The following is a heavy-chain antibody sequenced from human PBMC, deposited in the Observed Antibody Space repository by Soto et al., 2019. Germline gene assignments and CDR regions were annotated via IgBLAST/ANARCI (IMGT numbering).Heavy chain of an antibody. J-gene: IGHJ4*01. CDR2: ISAYNGNT. CDR3: SSVQRGYDFAY. D-gene: IGHD5-12*01. V-gene: IGHV1-18*01. Sequence: ASVKLSCKASGYTFTRYGINWVRQAPGQGLEWMGWISAYNGNTHYAQKLQGRVTMTTDTSTSTAYMELRSLRSDDTAVYYCSSVQRGYDFAYWGQGTLVTVSS. CDR1: GYTFTRYG.